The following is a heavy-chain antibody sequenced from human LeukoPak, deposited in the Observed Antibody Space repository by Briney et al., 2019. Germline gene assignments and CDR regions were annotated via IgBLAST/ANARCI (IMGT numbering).Heavy chain of an antibody. CDR1: GFTFSSYG. J-gene: IGHJ4*02. Sequence: GGSLRLSCAASGFTFSSYGMHWVRQPPGKGLEWVGFVSYDGSKKFYADFVKGRFSISRDNSKNTLYLQMISLGTEDTALYYCAKLGFDRNGSHSLVDYWGQGTPVTVSS. CDR2: VSYDGSKK. CDR3: AKLGFDRNGSHSLVDY. D-gene: IGHD3-10*01. V-gene: IGHV3-30*18.